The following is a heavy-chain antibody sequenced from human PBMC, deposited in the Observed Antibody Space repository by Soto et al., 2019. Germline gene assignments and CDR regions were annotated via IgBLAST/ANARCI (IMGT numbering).Heavy chain of an antibody. J-gene: IGHJ4*02. D-gene: IGHD2-21*01. Sequence: PSETLSLTCSVSGGSITTYEWSWIRQPPGKGLEWIGGYSGFTNYNPSLESRASISVDRSKNQFSLNIRSVTTADTAIYYCARDFGEYSFFFDYWGQGQLVTVS. CDR2: YSGFT. CDR1: GGSITTYE. V-gene: IGHV4-59*13. CDR3: ARDFGEYSFFFDY.